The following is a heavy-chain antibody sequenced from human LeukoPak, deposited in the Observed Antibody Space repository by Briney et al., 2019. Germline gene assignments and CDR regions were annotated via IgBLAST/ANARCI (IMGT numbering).Heavy chain of an antibody. CDR3: GGTTLLGIRGTEVDY. D-gene: IGHD3-16*01. V-gene: IGHV3-30-3*01. J-gene: IGHJ4*02. CDR1: GFTFSSYA. Sequence: GGSLRLSCAASGFTFSSYAMHWVRQAPGKGLEWVAVISYDGSNKYYADSVKGRFTISRDNSKNTVYLQMNRLGAEETAVYYRGGTTLLGIRGTEVDYWGQGTLVTVST. CDR2: ISYDGSNK.